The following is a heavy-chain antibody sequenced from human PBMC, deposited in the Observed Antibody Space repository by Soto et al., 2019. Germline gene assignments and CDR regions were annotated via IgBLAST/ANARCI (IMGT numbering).Heavy chain of an antibody. Sequence: GESLKISCKGSGYSFTSYWIGWVRQMPGKGLEWMGIIYPGDSDTRYSPSFQGQVTISADKSISTAYLQWSSLKASDTAMYYCARDSLADDGDTYYYYYYGMDVWGQGTTVTVSS. CDR2: IYPGDSDT. J-gene: IGHJ6*02. CDR1: GYSFTSYW. V-gene: IGHV5-51*01. CDR3: ARDSLADDGDTYYYYYYGMDV. D-gene: IGHD4-17*01.